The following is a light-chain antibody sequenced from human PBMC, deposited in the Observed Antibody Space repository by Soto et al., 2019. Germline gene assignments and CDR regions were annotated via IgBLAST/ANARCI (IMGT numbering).Light chain of an antibody. V-gene: IGLV2-14*01. Sequence: QSALTQPASMSGSPGQSITISCTGTSSDIGTYNYVSWYQQHPGKVPKLMIYEVSNRPSGVSNRFSGSKSGNAASLTTSGLQAEDEADYYCSSYTSSSTFLLFGGGTKLTVL. CDR1: SSDIGTYNY. CDR2: EVS. J-gene: IGLJ2*01. CDR3: SSYTSSSTFLL.